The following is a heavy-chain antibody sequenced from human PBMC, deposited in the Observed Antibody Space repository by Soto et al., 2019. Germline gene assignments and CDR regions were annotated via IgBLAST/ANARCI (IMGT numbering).Heavy chain of an antibody. D-gene: IGHD3-3*02. CDR3: ARDKDRQQLGGNYYYIMAV. Sequence: QVQLVQSGAEVKKPGSSVKVSCKTSGGTFRTSAISWVRQAPGQGLEWMGGIMPVFSTPDYAQKVQGRVTITADESTGTAYMELSSFRSEDTAVYYCARDKDRQQLGGNYYYIMAVWGQGTTVTVSS. CDR1: GGTFRTSA. J-gene: IGHJ6*01. V-gene: IGHV1-69*12. CDR2: IMPVFSTP.